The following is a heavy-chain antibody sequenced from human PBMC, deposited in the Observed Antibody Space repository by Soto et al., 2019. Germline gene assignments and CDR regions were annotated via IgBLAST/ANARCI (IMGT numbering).Heavy chain of an antibody. D-gene: IGHD3-3*01. V-gene: IGHV3-11*01. CDR1: GFTFSDYY. CDR2: ISSSGSTI. J-gene: IGHJ4*02. CDR3: ARVGTSLTIFGVVITTSVDY. Sequence: QVQLVESGGGLVKPGGSLRLSCAASGFTFSDYYMSWIRQAPGKGLEWVSYISSSGSTIYYADSVKGRFTISRDNAKNSLYLQMNSLRAEDTAVYYCARVGTSLTIFGVVITTSVDYWGQGTLVTVSS.